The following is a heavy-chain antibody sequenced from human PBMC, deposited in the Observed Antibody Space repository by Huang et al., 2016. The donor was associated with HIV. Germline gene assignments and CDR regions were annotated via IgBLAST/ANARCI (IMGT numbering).Heavy chain of an antibody. CDR3: VRDSSSGLQLRY. J-gene: IGHJ4*02. CDR2: ISKTSGAT. CDR1: GYTFSTYS. D-gene: IGHD3-22*01. V-gene: IGHV3-48*01. Sequence: EVQLVESGGGLAQPGGSLRLSCVASGYTFSTYSMNWVRQAPGKGLEGVSYISKTSGATSYAESVKGRLTVSRDNVKKSLYLQMNRLRVEDTAMYYCVRDSSSGLQLRYWGQGALVIVS.